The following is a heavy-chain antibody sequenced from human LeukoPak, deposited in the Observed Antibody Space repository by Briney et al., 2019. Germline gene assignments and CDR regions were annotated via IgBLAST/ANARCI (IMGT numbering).Heavy chain of an antibody. CDR2: FNPNSGGA. CDR1: GYTFTDHY. J-gene: IGHJ4*02. CDR3: LTMIVVVTNS. V-gene: IGHV1-2*02. D-gene: IGHD3-22*01. Sequence: GASVKVSCKASGYTFTDHYIHWVRQAPGQGLEWIGWFNPNSGGADYAQKFQGRVTMTRDTSITTAYMELSSLRSDDTAVYYCLTMIVVVTNSWGQGTLVTVSS.